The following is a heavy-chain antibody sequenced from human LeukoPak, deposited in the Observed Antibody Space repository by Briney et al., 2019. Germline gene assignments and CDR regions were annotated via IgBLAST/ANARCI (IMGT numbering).Heavy chain of an antibody. CDR1: GFTFRTYT. CDR3: AREDLYPDAFDI. J-gene: IGHJ3*02. V-gene: IGHV3-21*01. CDR2: ISSSSSYI. Sequence: GGSLRLSCAASGFTFRTYTMNWVRQAPGKGLEWVSSISSSSSYIYYADSVKGRFTISRDNAKNSLYLQMNSLRAEDTAVYYCAREDLYPDAFDIWGQGTMVTVSS.